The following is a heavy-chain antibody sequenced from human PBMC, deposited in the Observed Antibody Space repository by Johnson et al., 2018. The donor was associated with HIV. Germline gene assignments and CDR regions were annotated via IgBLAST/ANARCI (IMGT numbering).Heavy chain of an antibody. V-gene: IGHV3-30-3*01. CDR2: ISYDGSNK. J-gene: IGHJ3*02. Sequence: VQLVESGGGLVQPGRSLRLSCAASGFTFNSYAMHWVRQAPGRGLEWVAVISYDGSNKYYADSVKGRFTISRDNSKNTLYLQMNSLRAEDTAVFYCARAYNDAFDIWGQGTMVTVSS. D-gene: IGHD5-24*01. CDR1: GFTFNSYA. CDR3: ARAYNDAFDI.